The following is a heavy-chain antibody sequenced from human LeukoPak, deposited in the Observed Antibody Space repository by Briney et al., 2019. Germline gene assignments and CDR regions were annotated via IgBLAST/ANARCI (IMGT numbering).Heavy chain of an antibody. Sequence: GESLKISCKASGYIFTGLWIGWVRQMPGKGLEWMGTIYPGDSRTRYSPSFQGQVTISADKSITTAYLRWDSLRASDTAVYYCARQEWLINSQTEFDSWGQGTLVTVSS. J-gene: IGHJ4*02. CDR1: GYIFTGLW. V-gene: IGHV5-51*01. CDR2: IYPGDSRT. D-gene: IGHD6-19*01. CDR3: ARQEWLINSQTEFDS.